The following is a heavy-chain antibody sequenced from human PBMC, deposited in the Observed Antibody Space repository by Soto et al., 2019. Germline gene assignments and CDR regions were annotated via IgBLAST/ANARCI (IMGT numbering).Heavy chain of an antibody. J-gene: IGHJ5*02. V-gene: IGHV4-34*01. CDR1: GGSFSGYY. D-gene: IGHD4-4*01. CDR3: ARTNSNRHRRLLWPKGGWFDP. Sequence: NPSETLSLTCAVYGGSFSGYYWSWIRQPPGKGLEWIGEINHSGSTNYNPSLKSRVTISVDTSKNQFSLKLSSVTAADTAVYYCARTNSNRHRRLLWPKGGWFDPWGQGTLVTVSS. CDR2: INHSGST.